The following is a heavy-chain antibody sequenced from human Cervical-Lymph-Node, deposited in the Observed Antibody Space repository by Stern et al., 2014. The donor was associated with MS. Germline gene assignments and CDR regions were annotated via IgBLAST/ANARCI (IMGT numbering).Heavy chain of an antibody. CDR2: LVVGSGNT. Sequence: QLVQSGPEVKKPGTSVKVSCKASGFTFTSSAVQWVRQARGPHLEWIGWLVVGSGNTNYAQKFQERVTITRDMSTSTAYMELSSLRSEDTAVYYCAAEPMYYSDSVGAFDIWGQGTMVTVSS. D-gene: IGHD3-22*01. J-gene: IGHJ3*02. V-gene: IGHV1-58*01. CDR3: AAEPMYYSDSVGAFDI. CDR1: GFTFTSSA.